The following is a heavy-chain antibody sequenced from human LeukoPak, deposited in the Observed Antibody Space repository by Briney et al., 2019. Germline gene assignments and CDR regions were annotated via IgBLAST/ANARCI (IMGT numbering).Heavy chain of an antibody. CDR1: GYSFTSYW. J-gene: IGHJ4*02. D-gene: IGHD6-19*01. V-gene: IGHV5-51*01. CDR2: IYPGDSDA. CDR3: ARHLFSSGYFHLDY. Sequence: GESLKISCKGSGYSFTSYWIAWVRQMPGKGLEWMGIIYPGDSDARYSPSFQGQVTISADKSLTTAYLQWSSLKASDTAIYYCARHLFSSGYFHLDYWGQGTLVTVFS.